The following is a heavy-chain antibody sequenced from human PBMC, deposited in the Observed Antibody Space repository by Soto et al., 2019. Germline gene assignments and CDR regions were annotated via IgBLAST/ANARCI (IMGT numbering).Heavy chain of an antibody. D-gene: IGHD4-17*01. Sequence: GESLKISCQGSGYSFTRYWIGWVRQMPGKGLEWMGIIYPGDSDTRYSPSFQGQVTISADKSISTVYLQWSSLKASDTAMYYCARPDYGDYDAFDIWGQGTMVTVSS. CDR3: ARPDYGDYDAFDI. V-gene: IGHV5-51*01. CDR1: GYSFTRYW. J-gene: IGHJ3*02. CDR2: IYPGDSDT.